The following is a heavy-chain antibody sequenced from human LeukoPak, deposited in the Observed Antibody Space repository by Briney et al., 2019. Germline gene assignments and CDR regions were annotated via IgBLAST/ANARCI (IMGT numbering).Heavy chain of an antibody. D-gene: IGHD6-19*01. CDR1: GGSFSGYY. Sequence: SETLSLTCAVYGGSFSGYYWSWIRQPPGKGLEWIGEINHSGSTNYNPSLKSRVTISVDTSKNQFSLKLSSVTAADTAVYYCARGGDSSGWYGYYYYGMDAWGQGTTVTVSS. CDR2: INHSGST. V-gene: IGHV4-34*01. J-gene: IGHJ6*02. CDR3: ARGGDSSGWYGYYYYGMDA.